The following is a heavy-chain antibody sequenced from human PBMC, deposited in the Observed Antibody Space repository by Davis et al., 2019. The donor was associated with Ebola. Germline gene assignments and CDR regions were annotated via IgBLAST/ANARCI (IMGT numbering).Heavy chain of an antibody. CDR2: IYYSGST. D-gene: IGHD3-22*01. J-gene: IGHJ4*02. Sequence: SETLSLTCTASGGSVSSGSYYWSWIRQPPGKGLAWIGYIYYSGSTNYNPSLKSRVTMSVDTSKRRISLKLSSVTAADTAGYYCARTIYDSSVYPYAYWGQGTLVTVSS. CDR1: GGSVSSGSYY. V-gene: IGHV4-61*01. CDR3: ARTIYDSSVYPYAY.